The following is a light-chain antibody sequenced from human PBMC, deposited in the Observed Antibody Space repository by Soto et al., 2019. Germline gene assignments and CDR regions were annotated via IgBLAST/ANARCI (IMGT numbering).Light chain of an antibody. Sequence: EIVLTQSPCTLSLSPGETATLSCRASQTIGRNYLAWYQQKPGQAPRLLIFGTSTRATGIPDRFSGSGSGTDFTLSISRLEPEDFAVYYCQQYASSPLLTFGGGTKVDIK. CDR2: GTS. J-gene: IGKJ4*01. V-gene: IGKV3-20*01. CDR1: QTIGRNY. CDR3: QQYASSPLLT.